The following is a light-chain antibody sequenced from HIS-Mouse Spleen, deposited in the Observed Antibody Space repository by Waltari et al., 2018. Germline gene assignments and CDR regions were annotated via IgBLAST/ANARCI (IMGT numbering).Light chain of an antibody. J-gene: IGKJ4*01. Sequence: TQSPATLSVSPGERATPSCRASQRFSSNLAWYQQKPGQAPRLLIYGASTRGTGIPARFSGSGSGTEFTLTISSMQSEDFAVYYCQQYNNWPPLTFGGGTKVEIK. V-gene: IGKV3-15*01. CDR1: QRFSSN. CDR3: QQYNNWPPLT. CDR2: GAS.